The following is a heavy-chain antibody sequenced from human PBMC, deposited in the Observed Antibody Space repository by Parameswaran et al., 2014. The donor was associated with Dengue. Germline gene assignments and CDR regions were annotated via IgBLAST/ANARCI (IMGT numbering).Heavy chain of an antibody. CDR3: ARGRHSGFDY. D-gene: IGHD2-15*01. CDR2: IYYSGST. J-gene: IGHJ4*02. V-gene: IGHV4-31*02. Sequence: PGKGLEWIGYIYYSGSTYYSPSLKSRVTISVDTSKNQFSLKLSSVTAADTAVYYCARGRHSGFDYWAREPGHVSS.